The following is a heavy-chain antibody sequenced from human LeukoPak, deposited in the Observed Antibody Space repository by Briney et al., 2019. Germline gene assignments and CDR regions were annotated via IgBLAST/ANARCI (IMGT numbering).Heavy chain of an antibody. CDR1: GGTFSSYA. V-gene: IGHV1-69*06. CDR3: AREMDVNYYGSGSYGAFDI. J-gene: IGHJ3*02. D-gene: IGHD3-10*01. CDR2: IIPIFGTA. Sequence: ASVKVSCKASGGTFSSYAISWVRQAPGQGLEWMGGIIPIFGTANYAQKFQGRVTITADKSTSTAYMELSSLRSEDTAVYYCAREMDVNYYGSGSYGAFDIWGQGTMVTVSS.